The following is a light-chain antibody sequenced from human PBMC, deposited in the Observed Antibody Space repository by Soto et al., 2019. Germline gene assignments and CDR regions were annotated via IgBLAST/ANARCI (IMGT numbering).Light chain of an antibody. J-gene: IGKJ1*01. Sequence: DIQMTQSPSSMSASVGDRVTIVCLASQSISTYLNWYQQKPGKAPNLLIYGASNLQSGVPSRFSGSGYGTDFTLTISSLQPEDFATHYCQQSYSIPQTFGQGTKV. CDR3: QQSYSIPQT. V-gene: IGKV1-39*01. CDR2: GAS. CDR1: QSISTY.